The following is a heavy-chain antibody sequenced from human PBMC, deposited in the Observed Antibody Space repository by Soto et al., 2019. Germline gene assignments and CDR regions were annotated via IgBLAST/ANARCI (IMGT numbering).Heavy chain of an antibody. CDR1: GYTFSNYG. D-gene: IGHD2-15*01. CDR3: ARGPGGGLGCSYAFALDV. V-gene: IGHV1-18*01. CDR2: ISGYNGNT. Sequence: ASVKVSCKASGYTFSNYGISWVRQGPGQGLEWMRWISGYNGNTHYEEKVQDRIKITTDTSTSTTYLELRSLRSDDTAVYFCARGPGGGLGCSYAFALDVWGQETTVTVSS. J-gene: IGHJ6*02.